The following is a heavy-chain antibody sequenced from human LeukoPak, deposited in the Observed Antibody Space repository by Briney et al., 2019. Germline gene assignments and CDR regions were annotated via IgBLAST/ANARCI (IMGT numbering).Heavy chain of an antibody. J-gene: IGHJ3*01. CDR3: AREPPGDSSGYDAFDV. CDR1: VFTLRSNY. Sequence: PGGSLRLSCAASVFTLRSNYMSSVRQAPEKGLEWVSVIYSGGSTYYADSVKGRFTLSRDSSKNTLFLQMNSLRAEDTAVYYCAREPPGDSSGYDAFDVWGQGTLVTVSS. V-gene: IGHV3-66*01. D-gene: IGHD3-22*01. CDR2: IYSGGST.